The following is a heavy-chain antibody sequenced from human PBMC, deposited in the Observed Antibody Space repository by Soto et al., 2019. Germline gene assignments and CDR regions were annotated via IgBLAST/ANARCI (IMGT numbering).Heavy chain of an antibody. D-gene: IGHD1-26*01. J-gene: IGHJ5*02. V-gene: IGHV3-74*01. CDR2: MNSDGGII. CDR1: GCIFGNHW. CDR3: AKPQWALLA. Sequence: GGSLRLSCAVAGCIFGNHWMHWVRQAPGKGLEWVSRMNSDGGIINYADSVKGRFTVSRDNARNTLYLQMNSLRVEDTAVYYCAKPQWALLAWGQGPLVTVSS.